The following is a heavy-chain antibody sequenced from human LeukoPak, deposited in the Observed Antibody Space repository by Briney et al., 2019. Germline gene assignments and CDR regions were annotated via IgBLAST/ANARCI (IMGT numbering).Heavy chain of an antibody. CDR2: IYYSGST. CDR1: GYSISSGYY. D-gene: IGHD3-10*01. CDR3: ARDLTMVRGVIIRPNWFDP. J-gene: IGHJ5*02. V-gene: IGHV4-38-2*02. Sequence: KTSETLSLTCAVSGYSISSGYYWVWIRQPPGKGLEWIGSIYYSGSTYYNPSLKSRVTISVDTSKNQFSLKLSSVTAADTAVYYCARDLTMVRGVIIRPNWFDPWGQGTLVTVSS.